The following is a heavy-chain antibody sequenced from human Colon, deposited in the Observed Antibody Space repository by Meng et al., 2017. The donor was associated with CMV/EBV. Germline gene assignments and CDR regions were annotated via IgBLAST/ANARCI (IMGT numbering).Heavy chain of an antibody. CDR1: GFSFSSYG. Sequence: GGSLRLSCAASGFSFSSYGMSWVRQAPGKGLEWVAFIRYDGTKADYADSVTGRFTISRDNARSSLHLQMTSLRPEDSAVYFCAKEFVLGTHLDHWGQGTLVTVSS. CDR2: IRYDGTKA. V-gene: IGHV3-30*02. J-gene: IGHJ4*02. CDR3: AKEFVLGTHLDH. D-gene: IGHD2-21*02.